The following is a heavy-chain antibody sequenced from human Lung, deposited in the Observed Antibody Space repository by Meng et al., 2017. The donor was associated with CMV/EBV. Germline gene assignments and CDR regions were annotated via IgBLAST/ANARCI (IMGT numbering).Heavy chain of an antibody. CDR3: ARDPRGINIVVVHNGMDV. J-gene: IGHJ6*02. CDR1: GFTFSSYW. V-gene: IGHV3-7*01. D-gene: IGHD2-2*01. Sequence: GESXKISCAASGFTFSSYWMSWVRQAPGKGLEWVANIKQDGSEKYYVDSVKGRFTISRDNAKNSLYLQMNSLRAEDTAVYYCARDPRGINIVVVHNGMDVWGQGXTVTVSS. CDR2: IKQDGSEK.